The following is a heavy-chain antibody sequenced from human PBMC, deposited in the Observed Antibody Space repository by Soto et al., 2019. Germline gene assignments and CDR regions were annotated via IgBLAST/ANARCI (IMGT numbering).Heavy chain of an antibody. CDR1: GFTFSDYY. CDR2: ISSSGSTI. V-gene: IGHV3-11*01. J-gene: IGHJ6*02. Sequence: QVQLVESGGGLVKPGGSLRLSCAASGFTFSDYYMSWIRQAPGKGLEWVSYISSSGSTIYYADSVKGRFTISRDNAKNSLYLQIDRLGGEGTAGEYLALPPRFTPAGFYGIDVLGQGDHG. CDR3: ALPPRFTPAGFYGIDV. D-gene: IGHD3-10*01.